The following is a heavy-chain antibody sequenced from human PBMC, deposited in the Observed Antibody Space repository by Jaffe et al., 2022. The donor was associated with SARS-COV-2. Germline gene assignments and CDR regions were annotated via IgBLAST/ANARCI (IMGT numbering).Heavy chain of an antibody. CDR2: INAGNGNT. J-gene: IGHJ5*02. CDR1: GYTFTSYA. CDR3: ARVRGSSRLNVVDNWFDP. D-gene: IGHD6-13*01. V-gene: IGHV1-3*01. Sequence: QVQLVQSGAEVKKPGASVKVSCKASGYTFTSYAMHWVRQAPGQRLEWMGWINAGNGNTKYSQKFQGRVTITRDTSASTAYMELSSLRSEDTAVYYCARVRGSSRLNVVDNWFDPWGQGTLVTVSS.